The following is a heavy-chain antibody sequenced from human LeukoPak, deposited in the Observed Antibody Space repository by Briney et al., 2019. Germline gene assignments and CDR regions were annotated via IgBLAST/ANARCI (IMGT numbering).Heavy chain of an antibody. J-gene: IGHJ3*02. D-gene: IGHD3-22*01. Sequence: PSETLSLTCTVSGGSISSSSYYWGWIRQPPGKGLEWLGSIYYSGSTYYNPSLKGRVTISVNTSKNQFSLKLSSVTAADTAVYYCARRRSRRDSSGYYAFDIWGQGTMVTVSS. CDR1: GGSISSSSYY. CDR3: ARRRSRRDSSGYYAFDI. V-gene: IGHV4-39*07. CDR2: IYYSGST.